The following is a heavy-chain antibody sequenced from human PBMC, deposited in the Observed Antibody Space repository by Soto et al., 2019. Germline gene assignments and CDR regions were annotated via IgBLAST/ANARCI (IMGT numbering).Heavy chain of an antibody. CDR1: GFTFSSYG. Sequence: QVQLVESGGGVVQPGRSLRLSCAAAGFTFSSYGMHWVRQAPGTGLEWVAVMSYDGSKYYADTVKGRFTISRDNCNYSLYLQMNSLRPADTAVYYCAKDFTPWFGDYFYYYCGMDVWGQGTTVTVSS. V-gene: IGHV3-30*18. D-gene: IGHD4-17*01. CDR2: MSYDGSK. J-gene: IGHJ6*02. CDR3: AKDFTPWFGDYFYYYCGMDV.